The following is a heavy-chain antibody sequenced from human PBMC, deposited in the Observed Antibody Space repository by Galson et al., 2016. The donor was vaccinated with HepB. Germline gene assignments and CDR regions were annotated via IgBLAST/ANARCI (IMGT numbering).Heavy chain of an antibody. D-gene: IGHD1-26*01. CDR1: GFSFSGSA. CDR2: IRSKANNYAT. J-gene: IGHJ3*01. V-gene: IGHV3-73*01. CDR3: TTFIVGAMPNAFDL. Sequence: SGAEVKKPGESLKISCAASGFSFSGSAMHWVRQASGKGLEWVGRIRSKANNYATVYATSVKGRFTISRDDSKKTATLQMNSLKTEDTAVFYCTTFIVGAMPNAFDLWGQGTTVTVSS.